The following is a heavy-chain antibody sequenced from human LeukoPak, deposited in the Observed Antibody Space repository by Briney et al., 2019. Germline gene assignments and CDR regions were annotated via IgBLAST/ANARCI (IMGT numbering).Heavy chain of an antibody. D-gene: IGHD3-10*01. Sequence: SETLSLTCAVYGGSFSGYYWSWIRQPPGKGLEWFGEINHSGSTNYNPSLKSRVTISVDTSKNQFSLKLSSVTAADTAVYYCARTITMVRGVIYRHWGQGTLVTVSS. CDR3: ARTITMVRGVIYRH. CDR2: INHSGST. V-gene: IGHV4-34*01. CDR1: GGSFSGYY. J-gene: IGHJ1*01.